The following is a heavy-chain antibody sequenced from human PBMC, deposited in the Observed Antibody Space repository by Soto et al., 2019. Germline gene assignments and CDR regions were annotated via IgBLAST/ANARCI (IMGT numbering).Heavy chain of an antibody. D-gene: IGHD6-6*01. V-gene: IGHV3-23*01. J-gene: IGHJ4*02. CDR1: GFTFSSYA. CDR2: ISGSGGST. Sequence: GGSLRLSCAASGFTFSSYAMSWVRQAPGKGLEWVSAISGSGGSTYYADSVKGRFTISRDNSKNTLYLQMNSLRAEDTAVYYCANFPGKGKSSIAAPVDYWGQGTLVTVSS. CDR3: ANFPGKGKSSIAAPVDY.